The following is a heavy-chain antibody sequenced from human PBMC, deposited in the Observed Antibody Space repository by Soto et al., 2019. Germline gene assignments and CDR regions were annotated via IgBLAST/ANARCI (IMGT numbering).Heavy chain of an antibody. J-gene: IGHJ4*02. CDR1: GGSVSSGSYY. CDR3: ARDLQHDHFDY. V-gene: IGHV4-61*01. CDR2: IYYSGST. Sequence: LSETLSLTCTVSGGSVSSGSYYWSWIRQPPGKGLEWIGYIYYSGSTNYNPSLRSRVTISVDTSKNQFSLKLSSVTAADTAVYYCARDLQHDHFDYWGLGTLLTVSS. D-gene: IGHD6-13*01.